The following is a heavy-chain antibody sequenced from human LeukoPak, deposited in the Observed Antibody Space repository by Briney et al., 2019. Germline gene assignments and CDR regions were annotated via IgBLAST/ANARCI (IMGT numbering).Heavy chain of an antibody. CDR1: GHTFTTYD. CDR2: MSPNSGNT. D-gene: IGHD2-21*02. CDR3: AKGWEAYCGGDCSWNFDY. J-gene: IGHJ4*02. V-gene: IGHV1-8*01. Sequence: ASVKVSCRASGHTFTTYDLNWVRQAPGQGLEWLGWMSPNSGNTGYAQKFQGRVTMTRDTSISTAYMELSSLRSEDTAVYYCAKGWEAYCGGDCSWNFDYWGQGTLVTVSS.